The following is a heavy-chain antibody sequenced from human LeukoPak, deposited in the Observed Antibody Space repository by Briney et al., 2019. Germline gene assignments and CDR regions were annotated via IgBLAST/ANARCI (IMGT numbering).Heavy chain of an antibody. CDR2: IWYDGSNK. V-gene: IGHV3-33*01. CDR3: ARFAGYSSSWPLDY. Sequence: GGSLGLSCAASGFTFSTYGMHWVRQAPGKGLEWVAVIWYDGSNKYYADSVKGRFTISRDNSKNTLYLQMNSLRAEDTAVYYCARFAGYSSSWPLDYWGQGTLVTVSS. D-gene: IGHD6-13*01. J-gene: IGHJ4*02. CDR1: GFTFSTYG.